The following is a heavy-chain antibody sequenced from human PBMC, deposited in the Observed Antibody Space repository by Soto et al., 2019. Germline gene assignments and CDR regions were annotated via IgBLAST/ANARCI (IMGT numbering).Heavy chain of an antibody. CDR1: GYTFTGYY. D-gene: IGHD2-15*01. CDR3: ARVREGVAATDYYYYYMDV. CDR2: INPNSGGT. Sequence: ASVKVSCKASGYTFTGYYMHWVRQAPGQGLEWMGWINPNSGGTNYAQKYQGRVTMTTDTSTSTAYMELRSLRSDDTAVYYCARVREGVAATDYYYYYMDVWGKGTTVTVSS. V-gene: IGHV1-2*02. J-gene: IGHJ6*03.